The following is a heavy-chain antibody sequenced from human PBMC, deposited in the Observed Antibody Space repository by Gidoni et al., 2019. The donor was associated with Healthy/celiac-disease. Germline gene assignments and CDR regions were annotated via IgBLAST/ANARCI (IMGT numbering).Heavy chain of an antibody. CDR2: SSGSGGST. CDR1: GFPFSSYA. J-gene: IGHJ4*02. V-gene: IGHV3-23*01. D-gene: IGHD3-22*01. Sequence: EVQLLESGGGLVQPRGSLRLSCAASGFPFSSYAMSWVRQAPGKGLEWVSASSGSGGSTYYADSVKGRFTISRDNSKNTLYLQMNSLRAEDTAVYYCAKPAQGPYYYDSSGYYADWGQGTLVTVSS. CDR3: AKPAQGPYYYDSSGYYAD.